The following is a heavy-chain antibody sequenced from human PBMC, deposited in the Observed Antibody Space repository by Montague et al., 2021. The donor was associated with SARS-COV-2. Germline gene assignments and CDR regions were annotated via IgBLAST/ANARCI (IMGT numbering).Heavy chain of an antibody. CDR2: ISSSSSYL. J-gene: IGHJ6*03. Sequence: SLRLSCAASGFTVSSYSLNWVRQAPGKGLEWVSSISSSSSYLYYSYSXXVLFPISRDNAKNSLYLQMNSLRAEDAAVSYCARDPHITIFGVVRDYYYYYYMDVWGKGTTVTVSS. V-gene: IGHV3-21*01. D-gene: IGHD3-3*01. CDR1: GFTVSSYS. CDR3: ARDPHITIFGVVRDYYYYYYMDV.